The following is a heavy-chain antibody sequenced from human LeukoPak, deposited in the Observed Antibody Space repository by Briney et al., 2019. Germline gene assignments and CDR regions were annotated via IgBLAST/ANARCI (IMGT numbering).Heavy chain of an antibody. D-gene: IGHD6-6*01. Sequence: SGPTLVKPTQTLTLTCTFSGFSLSTSGVGVGWIRQPPGKALEWLALIYWNDDKRYSPSLKSRLTITKDTSKNQVVLTMTNMDPVDTAIYYCAHTDRRIAARTFDYWGQGTLVTVSS. CDR1: GFSLSTSGVG. CDR3: AHTDRRIAARTFDY. V-gene: IGHV2-5*01. CDR2: IYWNDDK. J-gene: IGHJ4*02.